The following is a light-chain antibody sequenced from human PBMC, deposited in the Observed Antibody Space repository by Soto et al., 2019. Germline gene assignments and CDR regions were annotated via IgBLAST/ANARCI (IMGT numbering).Light chain of an antibody. Sequence: EIVLTQSPATLYLSPGERATLSCRASQRIGTALGGYQQMPGPAPRLLIYDTSNRATGIPARFRGSGSGTDFTLTISSLEPEDFAVYYCQQRSTWPSFGGGTKVEIK. CDR2: DTS. J-gene: IGKJ4*01. CDR3: QQRSTWPS. V-gene: IGKV3-11*01. CDR1: QRIGTA.